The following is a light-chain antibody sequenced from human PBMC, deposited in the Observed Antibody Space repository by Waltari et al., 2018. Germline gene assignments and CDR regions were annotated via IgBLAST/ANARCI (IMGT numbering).Light chain of an antibody. CDR1: SSDVGGYNY. J-gene: IGLJ1*01. CDR2: DGS. V-gene: IGLV2-14*01. Sequence: QSALTQPASVSGSPGQSITISCTGTSSDVGGYNYVSWYQQHPGKAPKLMIYDGSKRPSGVSNRFSGSKSGNTASLTIAGLQAEDEADYYCSSYTSSSTYVCGTGTKVTVL. CDR3: SSYTSSSTYV.